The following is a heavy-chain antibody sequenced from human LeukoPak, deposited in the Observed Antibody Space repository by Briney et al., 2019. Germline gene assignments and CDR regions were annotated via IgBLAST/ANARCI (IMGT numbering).Heavy chain of an antibody. V-gene: IGHV4-39*01. CDR2: VYYSGNT. D-gene: IGHD3-16*01. CDR3: ARHGLYQDYGY. Sequence: PSETLSLTCTVSGGSISSSSSFWAWIHQPPGKGLEWIGNVYYSGNTHYSPSLKSRVTISLDTSKNQFSLRLTSVTAADTAVYYCARHGLYQDYGYWGQGTLVTVSS. CDR1: GGSISSSSSF. J-gene: IGHJ4*02.